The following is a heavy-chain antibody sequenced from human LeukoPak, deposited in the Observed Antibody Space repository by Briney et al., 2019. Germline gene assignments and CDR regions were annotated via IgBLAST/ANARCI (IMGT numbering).Heavy chain of an antibody. CDR3: ARATGKDILTGRKLDY. J-gene: IGHJ4*02. CDR1: GYTFTSYD. V-gene: IGHV1-8*01. Sequence: ASVKVSCKASGYTFTSYDINWVRQATGQGLEWMGWMNPNSGNTGYAQKFQGRVTMTRNTSISTAYMELSSLRSEDTAVYYCARATGKDILTGRKLDYWGQGTQVSVSS. CDR2: MNPNSGNT. D-gene: IGHD3-9*01.